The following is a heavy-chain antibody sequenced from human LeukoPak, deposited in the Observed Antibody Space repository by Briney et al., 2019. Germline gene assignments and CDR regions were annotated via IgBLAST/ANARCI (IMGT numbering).Heavy chain of an antibody. V-gene: IGHV3-30*04. Sequence: GRSLRLSCVGSGFNFGSYAMDWVRQAPGKGLEWVGDISYDGGYQSYAVSVRGRFTISRDNSKNTMYLQMDSLRVEDAAVYYCATESSLSNWGRGTLVTVSP. CDR1: GFNFGSYA. J-gene: IGHJ4*02. CDR3: ATESSLSN. CDR2: ISYDGGYQ.